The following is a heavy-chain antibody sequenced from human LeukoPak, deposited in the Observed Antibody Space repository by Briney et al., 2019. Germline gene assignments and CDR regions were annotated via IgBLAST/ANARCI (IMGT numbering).Heavy chain of an antibody. CDR1: GFTFSSYL. V-gene: IGHV3-7*01. J-gene: IGHJ4*02. D-gene: IGHD5-18*01. CDR3: ARDLSGVTGYTYGRGIDY. CDR2: IKKDGSEK. Sequence: GGSLRLSCAASGFTFSSYLMSWVRQAPGKGLEWVANIKKDGSEKYYVDSVKGRFTISRDNAKTSLYLQMNSLRAEDTAVYYCARDLSGVTGYTYGRGIDYWGQGTLVTVSS.